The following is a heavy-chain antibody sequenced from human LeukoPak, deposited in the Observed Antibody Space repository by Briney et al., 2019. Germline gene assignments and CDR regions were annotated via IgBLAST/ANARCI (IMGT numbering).Heavy chain of an antibody. D-gene: IGHD3-10*01. V-gene: IGHV4-61*02. CDR2: IYTSGST. Sequence: SEILSLTCTVSGGSISSGSYYWSWIRQPAGKGLEWIGRIYTSGSTNYNPSLKSRVTISVDTSKNHFSLNLRSVTAADTAIYYCMRLNTYGLYLDYWGQGRLVTVSS. CDR3: MRLNTYGLYLDY. J-gene: IGHJ4*02. CDR1: GGSISSGSYY.